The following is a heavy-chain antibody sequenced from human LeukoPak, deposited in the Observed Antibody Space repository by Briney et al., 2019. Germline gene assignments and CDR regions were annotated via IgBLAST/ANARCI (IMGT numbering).Heavy chain of an antibody. CDR1: GFIFSDYY. J-gene: IGHJ4*02. CDR2: ISSSSGYK. Sequence: PGGSLRLSCAASGFIFSDYYMSWIRQTPEKGLEWLSYISSSSGYKNYADSVKGRFTISRDNAKNSLYLQMNSLRAEDTAVYSCAKFSPMTASHYFDFWGQGTLVTVSS. V-gene: IGHV3-11*03. CDR3: AKFSPMTASHYFDF. D-gene: IGHD2-21*02.